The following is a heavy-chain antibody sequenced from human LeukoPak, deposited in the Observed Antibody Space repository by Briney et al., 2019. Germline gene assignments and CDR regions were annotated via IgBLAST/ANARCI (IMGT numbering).Heavy chain of an antibody. Sequence: SQTLSLTCTVSGGSISSGGYYWSWIRQHPGKGLEWIGYIYYSGSTYYNPSLKSRVTISVDTSKNRFSLKLSSVTAADTAVYYCARGLIAARPFDYWGQGTLVTVSS. V-gene: IGHV4-31*03. CDR1: GGSISSGGYY. D-gene: IGHD6-6*01. CDR3: ARGLIAARPFDY. CDR2: IYYSGST. J-gene: IGHJ4*02.